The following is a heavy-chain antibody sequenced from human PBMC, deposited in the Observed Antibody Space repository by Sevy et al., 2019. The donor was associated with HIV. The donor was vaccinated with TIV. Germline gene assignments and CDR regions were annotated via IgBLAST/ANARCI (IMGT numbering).Heavy chain of an antibody. D-gene: IGHD4-17*01. V-gene: IGHV4-30-4*01. CDR2: IFYSGST. CDR1: GGSISSGDYY. CDR3: VRGGYGDYYNYFDP. J-gene: IGHJ5*02. Sequence: SETLSLTCTVSGGSISSGDYYWGWIRQPPGKGLEWIGYIFYSGSTYYNPSLKSRVSISVDTSKKQFSLKLSSVTAADTAVYYCVRGGYGDYYNYFDPWGQGTLVTVSS.